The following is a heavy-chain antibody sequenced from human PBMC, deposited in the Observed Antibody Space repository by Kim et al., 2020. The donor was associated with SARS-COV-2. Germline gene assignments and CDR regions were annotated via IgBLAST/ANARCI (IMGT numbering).Heavy chain of an antibody. J-gene: IGHJ3*02. CDR1: GYSFTSYW. Sequence: GESLKISCKGSGYSFTSYWISWVRQMPGKGLEWMGRIDPSDSYTNYSPSFQGHVTISADKSISTAYLQWSSLKASDTAMYYCARHMAIVVVVAATDAFDIWGQGTMVTVSS. CDR3: ARHMAIVVVVAATDAFDI. D-gene: IGHD2-15*01. V-gene: IGHV5-10-1*01. CDR2: IDPSDSYT.